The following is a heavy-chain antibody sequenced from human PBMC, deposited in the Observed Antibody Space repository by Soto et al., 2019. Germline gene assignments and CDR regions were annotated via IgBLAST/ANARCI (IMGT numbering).Heavy chain of an antibody. CDR3: ARDITFGGVIVFNWFDP. J-gene: IGHJ5*02. CDR2: IYYSGST. V-gene: IGHV4-39*01. Sequence: SETLSLTCTVSGGSISSGDYYWSWIRQPPGKGLEWIGSIYYSGSTYYNPSLKSRVTISVDTSKNQFSLKLSSVTAADTAVYYCARDITFGGVIVFNWFDPWGQGTLVTVS. CDR1: GGSISSGDYY. D-gene: IGHD3-16*02.